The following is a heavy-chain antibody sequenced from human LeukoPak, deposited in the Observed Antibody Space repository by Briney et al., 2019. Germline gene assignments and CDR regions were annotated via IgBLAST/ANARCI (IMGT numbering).Heavy chain of an antibody. Sequence: GGSLRLSCAASGYTFTTYWIHWVRHAPGKGLVWVSLINSDGSSTGYADSVKGRFTISRDNAKNMVYLQMNSLRAEDTAVYYCIRDSSSSFDYWGQGTLVTVSS. V-gene: IGHV3-74*01. J-gene: IGHJ4*02. CDR2: INSDGSST. CDR3: IRDSSSSFDY. D-gene: IGHD6-13*01. CDR1: GYTFTTYW.